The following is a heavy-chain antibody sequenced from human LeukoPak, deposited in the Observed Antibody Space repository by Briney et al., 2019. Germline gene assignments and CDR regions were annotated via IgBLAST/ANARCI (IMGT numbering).Heavy chain of an antibody. CDR3: AKSMVRGVIITRNLYYGMDV. CDR1: GFTFSSYA. CDR2: ISGSGGST. J-gene: IGHJ6*02. V-gene: IGHV3-23*01. D-gene: IGHD3-10*01. Sequence: GGTLRLSCAASGFTFSSYAMSWVRQAPGKGLEWVSAISGSGGSTYYADSVKGRFTISRDNSKNTLYLQMNSLRAEDTAVYYCAKSMVRGVIITRNLYYGMDVWGQGTTVTVSS.